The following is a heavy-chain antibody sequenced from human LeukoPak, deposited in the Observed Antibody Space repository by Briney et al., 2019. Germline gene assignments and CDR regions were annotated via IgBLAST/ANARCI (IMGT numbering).Heavy chain of an antibody. V-gene: IGHV3-43*01. Sequence: GGSLRLSCAASGFTFDDYIMHWVRKAPGKGLEWVSLISWDGGSTYYADSVKGRFTISRDNSKNSLYLQMNSLRTEDTALYYCAKDRWGYSYGYVGCFDYWGQGTLVTVSS. CDR2: ISWDGGST. J-gene: IGHJ4*02. CDR3: AKDRWGYSYGYVGCFDY. CDR1: GFTFDDYI. D-gene: IGHD5-18*01.